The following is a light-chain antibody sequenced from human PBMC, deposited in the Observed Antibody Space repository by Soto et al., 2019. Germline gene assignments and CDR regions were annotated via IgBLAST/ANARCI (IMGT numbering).Light chain of an antibody. J-gene: IGLJ1*01. CDR2: DVS. V-gene: IGLV2-14*01. CDR1: SSDVGGYNY. Sequence: QSALTQPASVSGSPGQSITISGTGTSSDVGGYNYVSWYQQHPGKAPKFIIYDVSNRPSGVSNRFSGSKSGNTASLTISGLQAEDEADYYCSSYTTSKTRQIVFGPGTKLTVL. CDR3: SSYTTSKTRQIV.